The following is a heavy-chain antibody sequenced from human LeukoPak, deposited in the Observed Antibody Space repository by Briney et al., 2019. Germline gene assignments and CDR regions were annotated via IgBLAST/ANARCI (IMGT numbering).Heavy chain of an antibody. J-gene: IGHJ2*01. D-gene: IGHD6-13*01. CDR1: GVSISSYY. Sequence: SETLSLTCAVSGVSISSYYWTWIRQPAGKGLEWIGLIYTSGTTNYSPSVKSRVTMSVDTSKNQFSLKLNSVTAADTAVYYCARKAASNWYFDLWGRGTLVTVSS. CDR2: IYTSGTT. CDR3: ARKAASNWYFDL. V-gene: IGHV4-4*07.